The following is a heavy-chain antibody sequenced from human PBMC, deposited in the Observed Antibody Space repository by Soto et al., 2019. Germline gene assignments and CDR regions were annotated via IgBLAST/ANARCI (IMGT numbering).Heavy chain of an antibody. CDR1: GFSLTTRGVG. D-gene: IGHD5-18*01. CDR3: AHRPRGYSYHFDY. CDR2: IYWDDDE. V-gene: IGHV2-5*02. Sequence: QITLKESGPTLVKPTQTLTLTCTFSGFSLTTRGVGVGWIRQPPGKALEWLALIYWDDDEGYSPSLKSRLTTTKATPKTPVVRTMTNMDPGYTATYYCAHRPRGYSYHFDYWGQGTLVTVSS. J-gene: IGHJ4*02.